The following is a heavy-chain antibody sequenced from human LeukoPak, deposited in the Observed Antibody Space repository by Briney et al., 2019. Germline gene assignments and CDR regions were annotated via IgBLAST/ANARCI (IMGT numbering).Heavy chain of an antibody. J-gene: IGHJ4*02. D-gene: IGHD2-15*01. CDR3: CTHHTSSSCIF. CDR2: IISEVGGATT. Sequence: GGSLTLSCAASGFSFSIHGMGWVRRAPGKGLEWVGRIISEVGGATTDYAASVKGRFIISRDDSRNTVYVQMKSLKTEDTAVYYCCTHHTSSSCIFWGQGTLVTVSS. V-gene: IGHV3-15*01. CDR1: GFSFSIHG.